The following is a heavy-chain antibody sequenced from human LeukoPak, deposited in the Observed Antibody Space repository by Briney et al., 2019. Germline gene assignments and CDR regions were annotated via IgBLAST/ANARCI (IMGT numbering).Heavy chain of an antibody. J-gene: IGHJ4*02. CDR1: GFTFSYYA. Sequence: KPGGSXRLSCAASGFTFSYYAMHWVRQAPGKGLEWVAVTSYDGINKYYADSVKGRFTISRDNSKNTLYLQMNSLRAEDTAVYYCAKDPPSGYVDYEVPLGYWGQGTLVTVSS. V-gene: IGHV3-30-3*01. CDR2: TSYDGINK. CDR3: AKDPPSGYVDYEVPLGY. D-gene: IGHD4-17*01.